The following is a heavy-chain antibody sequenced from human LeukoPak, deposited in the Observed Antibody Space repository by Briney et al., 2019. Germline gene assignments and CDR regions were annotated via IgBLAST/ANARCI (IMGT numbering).Heavy chain of an antibody. CDR2: ISTSGTAV. CDR3: TKDGGASPNYMDV. V-gene: IGHV3-11*04. J-gene: IGHJ6*03. Sequence: PGGSLRLSCAASGFTFSDYYMSWIRQAPGKGLEWVSYISTSGTAVYYADSVKGRFTISRDNARKSLFLQMSSLRAEDTAVYYCTKDGGASPNYMDVWGKGTTVTISS. CDR1: GFTFSDYY. D-gene: IGHD6-25*01.